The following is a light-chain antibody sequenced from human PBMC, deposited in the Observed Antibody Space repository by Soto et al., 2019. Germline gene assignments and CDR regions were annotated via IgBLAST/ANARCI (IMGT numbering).Light chain of an antibody. Sequence: DSHMTQSPSTLSASVGDRVTITCRASQSISSWLAWYQQKPGKAPKLLIYNASSLESGVPSRFSDSGSGTEFTLTISILEPDNFATYYCQPYTRYSVFGHGTKVDIK. CDR3: QPYTRYSV. CDR2: NAS. J-gene: IGKJ3*01. V-gene: IGKV1-5*01. CDR1: QSISSW.